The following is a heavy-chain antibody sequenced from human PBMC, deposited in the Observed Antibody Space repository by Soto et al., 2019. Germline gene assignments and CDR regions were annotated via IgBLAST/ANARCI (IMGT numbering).Heavy chain of an antibody. V-gene: IGHV4-31*03. D-gene: IGHD2-2*02. CDR1: GGSISSGGYY. CDR3: ATLYCSSTSCYRNWFDP. Sequence: SETLSLTCTVSGGSISSGGYYWSWIRQHPGKGLEWIGYIYYSGGTYYNPSLKSRVTISVDTSKNQFSLKLSSVTAADTAVYYCATLYCSSTSCYRNWFDPWGQGTLVTVSS. CDR2: IYYSGGT. J-gene: IGHJ5*02.